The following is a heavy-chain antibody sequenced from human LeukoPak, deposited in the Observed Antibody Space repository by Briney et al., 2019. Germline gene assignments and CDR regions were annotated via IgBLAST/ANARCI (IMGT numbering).Heavy chain of an antibody. D-gene: IGHD3-10*01. Sequence: SETLSLTCTVSGGSISSYYWSWIRQPAGKGLEWIGRIYTSGSTNYNPSLKSRVTMSVDTSKNQFSLKLSSVTAADTAVYYCARDRTTIPSRITMVRGSNYYYYMDVWGKGTTVTVSS. CDR1: GGSISSYY. V-gene: IGHV4-4*07. J-gene: IGHJ6*03. CDR3: ARDRTTIPSRITMVRGSNYYYYMDV. CDR2: IYTSGST.